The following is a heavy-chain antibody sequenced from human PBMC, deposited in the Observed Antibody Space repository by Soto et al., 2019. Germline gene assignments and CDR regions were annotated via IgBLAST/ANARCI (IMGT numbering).Heavy chain of an antibody. Sequence: PAEAMPRSGKRSGYSVTTYWISWVRQMPGKGLEWMGRIDPSDSYTNYSPSFQGHVTISADKSISTAYLQWSSLKDSDTAMYYCAPLTLIFCYYNYHHDVLAFCGQG. CDR2: IDPSDSYT. V-gene: IGHV5-10-1*01. CDR1: GYSVTTYW. D-gene: IGHD1-26*01. J-gene: IGHJ3*01. CDR3: APLTLIFCYYNYHHDVLAF.